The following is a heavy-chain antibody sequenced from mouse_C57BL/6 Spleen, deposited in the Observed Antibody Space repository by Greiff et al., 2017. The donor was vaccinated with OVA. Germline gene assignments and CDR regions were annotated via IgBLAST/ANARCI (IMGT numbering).Heavy chain of an antibody. Sequence: QVQLQQSGPELVKPGASVKLSCKASGYTFTSYDINWVKQRPGQGLEWIGWIYPRDGSTKYNEKFKGKATLTVDTSSSTAYMELHSLTSEDSAVYFCARLSWVGKENYWWYFDVWGTGTTVTVSS. V-gene: IGHV1-85*01. D-gene: IGHD2-1*01. J-gene: IGHJ1*03. CDR1: GYTFTSYD. CDR3: ARLSWVGKENYWWYFDV. CDR2: IYPRDGST.